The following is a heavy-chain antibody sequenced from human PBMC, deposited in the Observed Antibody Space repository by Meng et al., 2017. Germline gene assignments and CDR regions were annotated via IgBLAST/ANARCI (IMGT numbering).Heavy chain of an antibody. CDR2: ISYDGSNK. CDR3: ARDPDIVGATHFDY. V-gene: IGHV3-30*01. CDR1: GLTFSSYA. Sequence: QGQLVGSGGGVCQPGRALRLSCAASGLTFSSYAMHWVRQAPGKGLEWVAVISYDGSNKYYADSVKGRFTISRDNSKNTLYLQMNSLRAEDTAVYYCARDPDIVGATHFDYWGQGTLVTVSS. J-gene: IGHJ4*02. D-gene: IGHD1-26*01.